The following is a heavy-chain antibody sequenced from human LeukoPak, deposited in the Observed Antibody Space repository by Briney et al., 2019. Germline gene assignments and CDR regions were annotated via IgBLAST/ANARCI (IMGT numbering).Heavy chain of an antibody. D-gene: IGHD4-11*01. V-gene: IGHV1-18*01. CDR1: GYTFSTFG. CDR3: ARAETTVYGTIDY. CDR2: ISGYNGNT. J-gene: IGHJ4*02. Sequence: ASVKVSCKGSGYTFSTFGISWVRQAPGQGLEWMGWISGYNGNTNYAQKLQGRVTMTTDTSASTAYMELRSLRSDDTAVYYCARAETTVYGTIDYWGQGTLVTVSS.